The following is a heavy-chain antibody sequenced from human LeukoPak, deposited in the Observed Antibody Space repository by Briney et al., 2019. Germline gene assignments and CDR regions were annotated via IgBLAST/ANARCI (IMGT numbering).Heavy chain of an antibody. D-gene: IGHD6-6*01. V-gene: IGHV3-30-3*01. CDR3: ASPGSSSSLRSFDY. CDR2: ISYDGSNK. J-gene: IGHJ4*02. CDR1: GFTFSSYA. Sequence: PGGSLRLSCAASGFTFSSYAMHWVRQAPGKGLEWVAVISYDGSNKYYADSVKGRFTISRDNSKNTLYLQMNSLRAEDTAVYYCASPGSSSSLRSFDYWGQGTLVTVSS.